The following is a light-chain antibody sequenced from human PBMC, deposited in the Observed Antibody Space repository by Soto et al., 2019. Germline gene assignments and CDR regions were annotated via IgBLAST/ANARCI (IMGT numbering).Light chain of an antibody. Sequence: QSVLTQPPSASGTPGQRVTISCPGSNSNIGNNYVYWYQQVPGTAPTLLIQRNNQRPSGVPDRFSGSKSGTSASLAISGLRSEDEADYYCATWDDSLSGPVVFGGGTKVTVL. J-gene: IGLJ2*01. V-gene: IGLV1-47*01. CDR3: ATWDDSLSGPVV. CDR1: NSNIGNNY. CDR2: RNN.